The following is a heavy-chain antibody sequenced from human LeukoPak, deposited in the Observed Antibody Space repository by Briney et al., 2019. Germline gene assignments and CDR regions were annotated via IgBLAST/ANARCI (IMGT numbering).Heavy chain of an antibody. CDR1: GGSINSSSRNSYY. V-gene: IGHV4-39*07. CDR3: ARDEGDYVPYSFGY. Sequence: SETLSLTCTVSGGSINSSSRNSYYWGWIRQPPGKGLEWVGGIYYSGTTYYSPSLKSRVTISVDTSKNQFSLKLSSVTAADTAVYYCARDEGDYVPYSFGYWGQGALVTVSS. CDR2: IYYSGTT. J-gene: IGHJ4*02. D-gene: IGHD4-17*01.